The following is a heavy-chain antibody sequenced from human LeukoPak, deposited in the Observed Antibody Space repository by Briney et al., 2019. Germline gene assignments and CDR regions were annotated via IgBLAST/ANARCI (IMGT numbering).Heavy chain of an antibody. CDR3: AELGITMIGGV. CDR1: GFTFSSYG. D-gene: IGHD3-10*02. CDR2: ISGSGGST. Sequence: GGSLRLSCAASGFTFSSYGMSWVRQAPGKGLEWVSAISGSGGSTYYADSVKGRSTISRDNAKNSLYLQMNSLRAEDTAVYYCAELGITMIGGVWGKGTTVTISS. J-gene: IGHJ6*04. V-gene: IGHV3-23*01.